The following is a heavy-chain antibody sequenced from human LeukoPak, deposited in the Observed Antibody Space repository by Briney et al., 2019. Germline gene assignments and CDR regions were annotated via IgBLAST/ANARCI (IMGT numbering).Heavy chain of an antibody. V-gene: IGHV3-11*04. CDR1: GFTFSDYY. J-gene: IGHJ4*02. CDR3: ARDSSGYHDFDY. Sequence: GGSLRLSCAASGFTFSDYYMSWIREAPGKGREWVSYISSSGSTIYYADSVKGRFTISRDNAKNSLYLQMNSLRAEETAVYYCARDSSGYHDFDYWAQGTLVTVSS. D-gene: IGHD3-22*01. CDR2: ISSSGSTI.